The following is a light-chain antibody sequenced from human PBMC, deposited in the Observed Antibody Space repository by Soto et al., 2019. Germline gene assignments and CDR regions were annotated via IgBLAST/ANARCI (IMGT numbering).Light chain of an antibody. CDR2: DAS. CDR3: QNYGSTPPT. J-gene: IGKJ4*01. V-gene: IGKV3-20*01. Sequence: EIVLKQSPDTLSLSPGERATLSCRASQSVRSNYLAWYQQKPGQAPRFLIYDASSRATGIPDRVSGSGSGTDFTLTISRLEPEDFAVYYCQNYGSTPPTFAGGTKVDIK. CDR1: QSVRSNY.